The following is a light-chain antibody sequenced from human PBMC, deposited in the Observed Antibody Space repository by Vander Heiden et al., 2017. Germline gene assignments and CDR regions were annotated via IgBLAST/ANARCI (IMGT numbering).Light chain of an antibody. CDR2: WAS. CDR1: RSVLSSSNNKNC. Sequence: DIVMTQSPDSLAVSLVERATTNSKPTRSVLSSSNNKNCLAWYHQKPGQPPKLLLYWASTRESGVPHRFSGSVSGTDFTLTISSLQAEDVAVYYCRQYYSTPLTFVHGTKLDIK. J-gene: IGKJ3*01. CDR3: RQYYSTPLT. V-gene: IGKV4-1*01.